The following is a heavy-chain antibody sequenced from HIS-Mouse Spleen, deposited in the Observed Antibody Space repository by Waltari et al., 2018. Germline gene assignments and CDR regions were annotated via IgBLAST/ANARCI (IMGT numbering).Heavy chain of an antibody. CDR1: GFTVSSNY. D-gene: IGHD5-12*01. CDR3: ARVDIVATIDY. J-gene: IGHJ4*02. V-gene: IGHV3-53*02. Sequence: EVQLVETGGGLIQPGGSLRLSCAASGFTVSSNYMSWVRQAPGKGVEWVSVIYSVGSKYYADAVKGRLTISRDNSKNTLYLQMNSLRAEDTAVYYCARVDIVATIDYWGQGTLVTVSS. CDR2: IYSVGSK.